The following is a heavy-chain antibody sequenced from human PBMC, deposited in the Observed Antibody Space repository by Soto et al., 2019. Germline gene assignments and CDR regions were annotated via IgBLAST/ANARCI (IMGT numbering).Heavy chain of an antibody. CDR1: GFTFSSYG. J-gene: IGHJ4*02. Sequence: GGSLRLSCAASGFTFSSYGMHWVRQAPGKGLEWVAVISYDGSNQYYVDSVKGRFTISRDNSKNTLYLQMNNLRVEDTAVYYCAKDRDYDGSVCFDYWGQGILVTVSS. V-gene: IGHV3-30*18. D-gene: IGHD4-17*01. CDR3: AKDRDYDGSVCFDY. CDR2: ISYDGSNQ.